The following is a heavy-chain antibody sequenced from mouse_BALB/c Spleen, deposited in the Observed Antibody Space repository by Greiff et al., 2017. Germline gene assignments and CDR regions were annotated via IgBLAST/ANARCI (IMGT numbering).Heavy chain of an antibody. CDR2: IWSGGST. D-gene: IGHD2-14*01. J-gene: IGHJ4*01. CDR1: GFSLTSYG. V-gene: IGHV2-2*02. Sequence: QVQLKQSGPGLVQPSQSLSTTCTVSGFSLTSYGVHWVRQSPGKGLEWLGVIWSGGSTDYNAAFISRLSISKDNSKSQVFFKMNSLQANDTAIYYCAGAYYRDYYAMDYWGQGTSVTVSS. CDR3: AGAYYRDYYAMDY.